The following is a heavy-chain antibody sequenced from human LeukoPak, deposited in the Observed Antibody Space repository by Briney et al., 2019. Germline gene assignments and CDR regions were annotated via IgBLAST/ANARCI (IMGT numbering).Heavy chain of an antibody. J-gene: IGHJ6*02. CDR1: GYTFTSYH. CDR3: ARDERWFGDYYYYYGMDV. D-gene: IGHD3-10*01. Sequence: SVKVSCKASGYTFTSYHMHWVRQAPGQGLEWMGRIIPILGIANYAQKFQGRVTITADKSTSTAYMELSSLRSEDTAVYYCARDERWFGDYYYYYGMDVWGQGTTVTVSS. CDR2: IIPILGIA. V-gene: IGHV1-69*04.